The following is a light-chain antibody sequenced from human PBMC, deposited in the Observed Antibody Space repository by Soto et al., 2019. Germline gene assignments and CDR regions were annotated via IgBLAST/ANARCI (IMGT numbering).Light chain of an antibody. CDR2: DAS. CDR3: QQYHASWT. J-gene: IGKJ1*01. CDR1: QSISSW. Sequence: DIQMTQSPSTLSASVGDRVTITCRASQSISSWLAWYQQKPGKAPNLLIYDASTLESGVPSRFSGSVSGTEFTLTISSLQPDDFATYYCQQYHASWTFGQGTKVEIK. V-gene: IGKV1-5*01.